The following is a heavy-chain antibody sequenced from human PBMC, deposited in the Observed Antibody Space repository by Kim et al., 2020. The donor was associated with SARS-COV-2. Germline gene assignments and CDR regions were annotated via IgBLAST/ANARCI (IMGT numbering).Heavy chain of an antibody. D-gene: IGHD3-10*01. J-gene: IGHJ4*02. CDR2: INAGNGNT. CDR1: GYTFTSYA. V-gene: IGHV1-3*01. Sequence: ASVKVSCKASGYTFTSYAMHWVRQAPGQRLEWMGWINAGNGNTKYSQKFQGRVTITRDTSASTAYMELSSLRSEDTAVYYCARVSGFGESHFDYWGQGTLVTVSS. CDR3: ARVSGFGESHFDY.